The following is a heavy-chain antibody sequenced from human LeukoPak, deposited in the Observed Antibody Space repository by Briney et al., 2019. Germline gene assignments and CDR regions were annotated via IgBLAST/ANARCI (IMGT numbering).Heavy chain of an antibody. CDR1: GFTVSSNY. Sequence: PGGSLRLSCAASGFTVSSNYMSWVRQAPGKGLEWVSVIYSGGSTYYADSVKGRFTISRDNSKNTLYLQMNSLRAEDTAVYYCARARTGVAAIADDAFDIWGQGTMVTVSS. CDR3: ARARTGVAAIADDAFDI. D-gene: IGHD2-15*01. J-gene: IGHJ3*02. V-gene: IGHV3-53*01. CDR2: IYSGGST.